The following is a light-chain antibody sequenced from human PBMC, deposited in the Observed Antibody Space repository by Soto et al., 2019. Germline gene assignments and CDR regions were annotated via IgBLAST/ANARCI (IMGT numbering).Light chain of an antibody. Sequence: EIVMTQSPGTLSLSPGERATLSCRASQSVSSSYLAWFQQEPGQAPRLLIYGASNRATGVPDRFSGNGSGTDFTLTISRLEPEDFAVYYCQQYANSPRMFGQGTKVEIK. J-gene: IGKJ1*01. V-gene: IGKV3-20*01. CDR3: QQYANSPRM. CDR2: GAS. CDR1: QSVSSSY.